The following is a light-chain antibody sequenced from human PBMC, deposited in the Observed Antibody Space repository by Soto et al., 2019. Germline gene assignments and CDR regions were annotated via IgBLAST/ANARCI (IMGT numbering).Light chain of an antibody. V-gene: IGKV3-11*01. CDR1: QSVRSL. CDR2: DAF. J-gene: IGKJ5*01. CDR3: QQRSNWPPIT. Sequence: EIVLTQSPATLSLSPGERATLSCRVSQSVRSLLAWYQQKPGQAPRLLIYDAFNRATDIPTRFSGSGSGTDFTLTISNLEPEDFAVYYCQQRSNWPPITFGQGTRLEIK.